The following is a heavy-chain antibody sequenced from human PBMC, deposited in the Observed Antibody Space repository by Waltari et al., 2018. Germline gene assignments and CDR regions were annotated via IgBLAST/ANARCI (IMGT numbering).Heavy chain of an antibody. CDR1: GYTFTDNY. CDR2: INPNNGGT. D-gene: IGHD3-3*01. CDR3: ARGDPSVYYTSHMDV. V-gene: IGHV1-2*02. J-gene: IGHJ6*03. Sequence: QVQLVQSGAEVKKPGASVKVSYKASGYTFTDNYMHWLRQAPGQVLEWMGWINPNNGGTNYQGRVTMTRDTSISIAFMDLSRLKSDDTAVYFCARGDPSVYYTSHMDVWGKGTTVTVSS.